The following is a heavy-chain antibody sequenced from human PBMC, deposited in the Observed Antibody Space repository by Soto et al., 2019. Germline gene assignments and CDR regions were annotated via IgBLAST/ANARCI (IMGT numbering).Heavy chain of an antibody. CDR1: GGSISSGGYY. J-gene: IGHJ6*03. Sequence: QVQLQESGPGLVKPSQTLSLTCTVSGGSISSGGYYWSWIRQHPGKGLEWIGYIYYSGSTYYNPSLKSRVIISVDTSKNQFSLKLSSVTAADTAVYYCARDRRVRGVYYYYMDVWGKGTTVTVSS. CDR2: IYYSGST. V-gene: IGHV4-31*03. CDR3: ARDRRVRGVYYYYMDV. D-gene: IGHD3-10*01.